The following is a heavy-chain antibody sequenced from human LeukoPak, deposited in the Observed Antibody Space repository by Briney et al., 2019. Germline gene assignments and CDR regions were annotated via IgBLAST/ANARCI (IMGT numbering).Heavy chain of an antibody. V-gene: IGHV1-2*02. CDR2: INPYTGGT. J-gene: IGHJ1*01. Sequence: GASVKVSCKASGYSFTGYYMHWVRQAPGQGLEWMGWINPYTGGTNYAQKFQGRVIMTRDTSISTAYMELSRLRSDDTAVYYCARDQGSGWYLYFQHWGQGTLVTVSS. CDR1: GYSFTGYY. CDR3: ARDQGSGWYLYFQH. D-gene: IGHD6-19*01.